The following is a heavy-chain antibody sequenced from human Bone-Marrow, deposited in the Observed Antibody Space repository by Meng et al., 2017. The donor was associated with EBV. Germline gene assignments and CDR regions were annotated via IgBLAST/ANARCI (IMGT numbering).Heavy chain of an antibody. CDR3: ASESGRGFTPDY. V-gene: IGHV1-69*01. D-gene: IGHD3-10*01. Sequence: QLQLVQAGAEVKKPGSSVMVSCKTSGGTFRGDAISWVRHAPGQGLVWTGGLIPMTGVAHYAQKFQDRVSIIADESTSTHYLELSSLRSEDTAIYFCASESGRGFTPDYWGQGTLVTVSS. CDR2: LIPMTGVA. J-gene: IGHJ4*02. CDR1: GGTFRGDA.